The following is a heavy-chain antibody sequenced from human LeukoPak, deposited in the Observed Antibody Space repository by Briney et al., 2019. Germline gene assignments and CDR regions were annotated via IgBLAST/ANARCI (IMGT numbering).Heavy chain of an antibody. D-gene: IGHD5-18*01. CDR2: IYYSGST. V-gene: IGHV4-59*01. CDR3: ARTTEGGYTYDYFYYYYMDV. CDR1: GGSISSYY. J-gene: IGHJ6*03. Sequence: SETLSLTCTDSGGSISSYYWSWIWQPPGKGLEWIGYIYYSGSTNYNPSLKSRVTISVDTSKNHFSLKLSSVTAADTAVYYCARTTEGGYTYDYFYYYYMDVWGKGTTVTISS.